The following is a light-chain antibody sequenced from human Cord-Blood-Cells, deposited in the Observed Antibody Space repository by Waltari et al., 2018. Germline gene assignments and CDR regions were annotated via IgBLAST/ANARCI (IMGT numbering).Light chain of an antibody. Sequence: QSALTQPASVSGSPGQSITISCTGTSSDVGSYNLVSWYQQNPGKAPKLMMYEVSKRPSGVSNRFSGSKSGNTASLTISGLQAEDEADYYCCSYAGSSTFALVFGGGTKLTVL. CDR3: CSYAGSSTFALV. CDR1: SSDVGSYNL. CDR2: EVS. J-gene: IGLJ2*01. V-gene: IGLV2-23*02.